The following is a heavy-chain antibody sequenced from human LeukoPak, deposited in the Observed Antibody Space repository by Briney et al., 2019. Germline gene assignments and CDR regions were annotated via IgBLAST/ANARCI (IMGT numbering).Heavy chain of an antibody. CDR2: VYYSGAT. D-gene: IGHD3-3*01. CDR1: GASITSYY. V-gene: IGHV4-59*01. J-gene: IGHJ3*02. Sequence: KPSETLSLTCTVSGASITSYYWSWIRQSPGKGLEWIGYVYYSGATMYNPSLKSRVTISVDTSKNQFSLKLSSVTAADTAVYYCARVGLRFLEWLPIHDAFDIWGQGTMVTVSS. CDR3: ARVGLRFLEWLPIHDAFDI.